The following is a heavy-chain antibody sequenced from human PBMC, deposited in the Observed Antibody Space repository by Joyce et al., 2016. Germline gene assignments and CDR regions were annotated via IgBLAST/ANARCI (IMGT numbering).Heavy chain of an antibody. CDR1: GYTFTGYY. D-gene: IGHD2-15*01. Sequence: QVQLVQSGAEVKKPGASVKVSCKASGYTFTGYYMYWGRQAPGQGHEWMGRVNPTSGGTNDAQKFQGRVTMTRDTSISTAYMELSRLTSDDTAVYYCARPHGDLAVVVAAAPPDYWGRGTLVTVSS. CDR3: ARPHGDLAVVVAAAPPDY. CDR2: VNPTSGGT. V-gene: IGHV1-2*06. J-gene: IGHJ4*02.